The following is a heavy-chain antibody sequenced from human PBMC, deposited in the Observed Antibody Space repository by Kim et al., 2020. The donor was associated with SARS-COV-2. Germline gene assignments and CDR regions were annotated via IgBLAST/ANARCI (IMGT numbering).Heavy chain of an antibody. V-gene: IGHV1-18*01. J-gene: IGHJ4*02. Sequence: NYAQKLQGRVTMTPDTSTSTAYMELRSLRSDATAVYYCSRRDGYNLGFDYWGQGTLVTVSS. CDR3: SRRDGYNLGFDY. D-gene: IGHD5-12*01.